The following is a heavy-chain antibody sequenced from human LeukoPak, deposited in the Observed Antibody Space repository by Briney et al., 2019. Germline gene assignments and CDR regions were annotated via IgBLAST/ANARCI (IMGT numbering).Heavy chain of an antibody. Sequence: PGGSLRLSCAASGFTFSSYAMHWVRQAPGKGLEWVAVISYDGSNKYYADSVKGRFTISRDNAKNSLYLQMNSLRAEDTAVYYCARSSPFYYDSSGSTLDYWGQGTLVTVSS. CDR3: ARSSPFYYDSSGSTLDY. CDR2: ISYDGSNK. CDR1: GFTFSSYA. D-gene: IGHD3-22*01. J-gene: IGHJ4*02. V-gene: IGHV3-30-3*01.